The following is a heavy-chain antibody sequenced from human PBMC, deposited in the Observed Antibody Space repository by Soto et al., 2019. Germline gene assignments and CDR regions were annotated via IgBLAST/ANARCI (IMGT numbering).Heavy chain of an antibody. Sequence: GGSLRLSCAASGFTFNSYWMHWVRQVPGKGLVWVSRINNDGSTTNYADSVKGRFTISRDNARNTVYLQMNSLRADDTAVYYCVRGVIAANWFDSWGQGTLVT. V-gene: IGHV3-74*01. CDR2: INNDGSTT. D-gene: IGHD2-15*01. CDR3: VRGVIAANWFDS. CDR1: GFTFNSYW. J-gene: IGHJ5*01.